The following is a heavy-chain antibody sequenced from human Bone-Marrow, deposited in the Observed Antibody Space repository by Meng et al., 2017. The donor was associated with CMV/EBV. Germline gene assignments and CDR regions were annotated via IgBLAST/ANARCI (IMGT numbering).Heavy chain of an antibody. J-gene: IGHJ4*02. D-gene: IGHD3-3*01. Sequence: ETLSLTCAASGFTFSSYSMNWVRQAPGKGLEWVSSISSSSSYIYYADSVKGRFTISRDNSKNTLYLQMNSLRAEDTAVYYCAKDPHYDFWSGYATLWGQGTLVTVSS. CDR1: GFTFSSYS. CDR2: ISSSSSYI. V-gene: IGHV3-21*01. CDR3: AKDPHYDFWSGYATL.